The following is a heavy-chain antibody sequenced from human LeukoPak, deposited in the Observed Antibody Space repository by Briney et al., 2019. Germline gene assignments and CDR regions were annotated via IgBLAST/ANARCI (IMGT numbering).Heavy chain of an antibody. CDR1: GGSISSSSYY. Sequence: SETLSLTCTVSGGSISSSSYYWGWIRQPPGKGLEWIGSIYYSGSTYYNPPLKSRVTISEDTSKNQFSLKLRSVTAADTAVYYCARGPRFGELLWHWFDPWGQGTLVTVSS. V-gene: IGHV4-39*07. D-gene: IGHD3-10*01. CDR3: ARGPRFGELLWHWFDP. J-gene: IGHJ5*02. CDR2: IYYSGST.